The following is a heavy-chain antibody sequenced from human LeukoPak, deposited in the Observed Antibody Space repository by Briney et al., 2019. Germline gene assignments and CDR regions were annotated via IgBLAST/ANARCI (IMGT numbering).Heavy chain of an antibody. CDR2: INPNSGGT. CDR1: GYTFTGYY. D-gene: IGHD3-22*01. CDR3: ARDLTYHYDSSGYP. V-gene: IGHV1-2*02. Sequence: ASVKVSCKASGYTFTGYYMHWVRQAPGQGLEWMGWINPNSGGTNYAQKFQGRVTMTRDTSISTAYMELGRLRSDDTAVYYCARDLTYHYDSSGYPWGQGTLVTVSS. J-gene: IGHJ5*02.